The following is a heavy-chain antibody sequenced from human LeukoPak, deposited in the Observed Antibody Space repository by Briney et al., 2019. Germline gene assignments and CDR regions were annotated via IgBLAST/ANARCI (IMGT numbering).Heavy chain of an antibody. Sequence: ASVKVSCKASGYTFTSYDINWVRQATGQGLEWMGWMNPNSGNTGYAQKFQGRVTITRNTSISTAYMELSSLRSEDTAVYYCARVDTYCSSTSCYLPDYWGQGTLVTVSS. CDR2: MNPNSGNT. J-gene: IGHJ4*02. CDR3: ARVDTYCSSTSCYLPDY. V-gene: IGHV1-8*03. CDR1: GYTFTSYD. D-gene: IGHD2-2*01.